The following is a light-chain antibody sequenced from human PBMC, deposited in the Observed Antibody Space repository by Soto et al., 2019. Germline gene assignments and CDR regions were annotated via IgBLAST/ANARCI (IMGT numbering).Light chain of an antibody. CDR2: GAS. V-gene: IGKV3-20*01. CDR3: QQYGSSGFT. CDR1: QSVSSSY. Sequence: EIVLTQSPGTLSLSTGERATLSCRASQSVSSSYLAWYQQKPGQAPTLLIYGASSRATGIPDRFSGSGSGTDFTLTISRLEPEDFAVYYCQQYGSSGFTFGQGTKLEIK. J-gene: IGKJ2*01.